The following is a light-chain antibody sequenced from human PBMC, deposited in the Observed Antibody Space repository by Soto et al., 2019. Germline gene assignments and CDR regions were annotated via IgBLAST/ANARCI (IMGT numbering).Light chain of an antibody. J-gene: IGKJ1*01. CDR1: QSVSSSY. Sequence: EIVLTQSPGTLSLSPGERATLSCRASQSVSSSYLAWYQQKPGQAPRLLIYGTSSRATGIPDRFSGSGSGTDFTLTISRLEPDDFAVYYCQQYGTRWTFGQGTKVEIK. V-gene: IGKV3-20*01. CDR3: QQYGTRWT. CDR2: GTS.